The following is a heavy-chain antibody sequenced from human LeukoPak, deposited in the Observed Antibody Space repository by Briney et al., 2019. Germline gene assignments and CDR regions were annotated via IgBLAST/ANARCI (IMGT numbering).Heavy chain of an antibody. J-gene: IGHJ4*02. Sequence: GASVKVSCKASGGTFSSYAISWVRQAPGQGLEWMGGIIPIFGTANYAQKFQGRVTIAADESTSTAYMELSSLRSEGTAVYYCARDPGAAAGRGTGFDYWGQGTLVTVSS. D-gene: IGHD6-13*01. CDR3: ARDPGAAAGRGTGFDY. CDR2: IIPIFGTA. CDR1: GGTFSSYA. V-gene: IGHV1-69*01.